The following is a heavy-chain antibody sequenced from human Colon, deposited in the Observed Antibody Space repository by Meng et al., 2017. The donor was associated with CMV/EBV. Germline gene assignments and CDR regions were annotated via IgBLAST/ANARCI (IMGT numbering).Heavy chain of an antibody. CDR3: ARDRWFTF. J-gene: IGHJ4*02. CDR2: IGRGSGA. Sequence: EVQLLGAGGGLVQRGWSMRLSCAASGFTFTSYDMSWVRQAPGKGLEWVSTIGRGSGANYADSVKGRFTMSRDNSKNTVYLEMNNLRAEDTAIYYCARDRWFTFWGQGILVTVSS. V-gene: IGHV3-23*01. D-gene: IGHD2-15*01. CDR1: GFTFTSYD.